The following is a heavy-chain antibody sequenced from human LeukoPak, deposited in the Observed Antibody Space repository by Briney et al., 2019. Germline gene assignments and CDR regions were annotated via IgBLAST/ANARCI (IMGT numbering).Heavy chain of an antibody. J-gene: IGHJ6*02. CDR1: GFTFSSYA. CDR2: ISGSGGST. Sequence: GGSLRLSCAASGFTFSSYAMSWVRQAPGKGPEWVSAISGSGGSTYYADSVKGRFTISRDNSKNTLYLQMNSLRAEDTAVYYCAKFILEYYDFWSGYTYYYYYGMDVWGQGTTVTVSS. D-gene: IGHD3-3*01. V-gene: IGHV3-23*01. CDR3: AKFILEYYDFWSGYTYYYYYGMDV.